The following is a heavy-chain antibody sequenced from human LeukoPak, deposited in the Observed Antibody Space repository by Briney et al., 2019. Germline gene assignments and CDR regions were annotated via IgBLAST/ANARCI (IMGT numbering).Heavy chain of an antibody. Sequence: SETLSLTCAVSGGSISSSNWWSWVRQPPGKGLEWIGSIYYSGSTYYNPSLKSRVTISVDTSKNQFSLKLSSVTAADTAVYYCARVGKDSEGDYWGQGTLVTVSS. J-gene: IGHJ4*02. CDR2: IYYSGST. D-gene: IGHD7-27*01. V-gene: IGHV4-4*02. CDR3: ARVGKDSEGDY. CDR1: GGSISSSNW.